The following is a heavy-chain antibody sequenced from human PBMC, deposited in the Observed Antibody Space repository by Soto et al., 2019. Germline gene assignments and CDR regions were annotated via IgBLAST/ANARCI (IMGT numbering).Heavy chain of an antibody. CDR3: AGGAGGNFYFDY. CDR1: GGSINRGGYY. J-gene: IGHJ4*02. V-gene: IGHV4-31*03. Sequence: QVQLQESGPGLGKPSQTLSLTCTVSGGSINRGGYYWTWIRQHPGKGLEWIGSVYYSGSTNYNPSLKRRVTISVDTSKNQFSVKLSSVSAADTAVYYCAGGAGGNFYFDYGGQGTLLTVSS. D-gene: IGHD2-21*02. CDR2: VYYSGST.